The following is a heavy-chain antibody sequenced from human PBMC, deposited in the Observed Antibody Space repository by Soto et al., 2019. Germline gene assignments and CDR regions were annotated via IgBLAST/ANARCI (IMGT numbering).Heavy chain of an antibody. CDR3: AVFRSSWFGDGRLDS. V-gene: IGHV5-51*01. CDR1: GYNFPDYW. J-gene: IGHJ4*02. Sequence: GESLKISCKGLGYNFPDYWIAWVRQMPGKGLEYMGIIYPGDSDTRYSPSFQGQVTISADKSISTAYLQWNSLEASDTAIYYCAVFRSSWFGDGRLDSWGPGTLVTVSS. D-gene: IGHD6-13*01. CDR2: IYPGDSDT.